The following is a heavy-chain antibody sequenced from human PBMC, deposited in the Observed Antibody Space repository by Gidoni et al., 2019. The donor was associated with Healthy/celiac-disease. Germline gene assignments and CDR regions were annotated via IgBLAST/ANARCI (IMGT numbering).Heavy chain of an antibody. J-gene: IGHJ6*02. CDR3: AKEARTRGTKAPSEYYGMDV. D-gene: IGHD2-2*01. CDR1: CFTFADYT. CDR2: ISWDGGST. V-gene: IGHV3-43*01. Sequence: EVQLVESVGVVVQPGGSLRLSFSASCFTFADYTMHWVRQAPGKGLEWVSLISWDGGSTYYADSVKGRFTISRDNSKNSLYLQMNSLRTEDTALYYCAKEARTRGTKAPSEYYGMDVWGQGTTVTVSS.